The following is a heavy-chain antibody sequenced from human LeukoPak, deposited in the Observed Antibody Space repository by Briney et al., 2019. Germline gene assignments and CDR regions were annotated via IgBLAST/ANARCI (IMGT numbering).Heavy chain of an antibody. CDR1: GGSINSHY. CDR3: ASRPADTTWYGVFDY. V-gene: IGHV4-59*11. J-gene: IGHJ4*02. Sequence: SETLSLTCSVSGGSINSHYWSWIRQPPGKRLEWIGYIFNTGNTNYNPSLAGRVTMSVDTSRAQFFLRLSPVTAVDTAIYYCASRPADTTWYGVFDYWSQGTLVTVSS. D-gene: IGHD3-10*01. CDR2: IFNTGNT.